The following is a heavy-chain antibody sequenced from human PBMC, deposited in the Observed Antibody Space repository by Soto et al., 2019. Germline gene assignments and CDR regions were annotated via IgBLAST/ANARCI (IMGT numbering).Heavy chain of an antibody. D-gene: IGHD3-3*01. J-gene: IGHJ4*02. CDR3: ARDQPGGYYLI. V-gene: IGHV1-18*04. CDR2: ISAYNGNT. Sequence: ASVKFSCKASGYTFTSYGISWVRQDPGQGLEWMGWISAYNGNTNYAQKLQGRVTMTTDTSTSTAYMELRSLRSDDTAVYYCARDQPGGYYLIWGKGTLVTVSS. CDR1: GYTFTSYG.